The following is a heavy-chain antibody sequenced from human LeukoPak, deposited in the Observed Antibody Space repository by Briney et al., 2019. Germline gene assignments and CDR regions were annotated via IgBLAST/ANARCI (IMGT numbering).Heavy chain of an antibody. CDR2: IYTSGST. J-gene: IGHJ4*02. Sequence: SETLSLTCTVSGGSISSGSYYWSWIRQPAGKGLEWIGRIYTSGSTNYNSSLKSRVTISVDTSKNQFSLKLSSVTAADTAMYHCARTITMSGYFDYWGQGTLVTVSS. CDR1: GGSISSGSYY. CDR3: ARTITMSGYFDY. D-gene: IGHD3-22*01. V-gene: IGHV4-61*02.